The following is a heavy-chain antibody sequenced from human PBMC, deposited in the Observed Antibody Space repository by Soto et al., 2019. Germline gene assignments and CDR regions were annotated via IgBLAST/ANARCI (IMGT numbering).Heavy chain of an antibody. CDR1: GGTFSSYA. D-gene: IGHD6-19*01. CDR3: ARDLAAVAGQDY. Sequence: QVQLVQSGAEVKKPGSSVKVSCKASGGTFSSYAISWVRQAPGQGLEWMGGIIPIFGTANYAKKFQGRVTLTADESTSTAYMELSSLRSEDTAVYYCARDLAAVAGQDYWGQGTLVTVSS. V-gene: IGHV1-69*01. J-gene: IGHJ4*02. CDR2: IIPIFGTA.